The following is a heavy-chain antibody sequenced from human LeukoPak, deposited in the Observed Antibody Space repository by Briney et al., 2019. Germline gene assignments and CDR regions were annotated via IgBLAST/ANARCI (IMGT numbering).Heavy chain of an antibody. Sequence: SETLSLTCAVYGGSFSGYYWTWIRQPPGKGLGWIGEINHSGTTNYNPSLKSRDTMSVDTSKNQLSLKLSSVTAADTAIYYCAREGGGNSGYDRWGQGTLVTVSS. CDR2: INHSGTT. J-gene: IGHJ4*02. V-gene: IGHV4-34*01. D-gene: IGHD5-12*01. CDR3: AREGGGNSGYDR. CDR1: GGSFSGYY.